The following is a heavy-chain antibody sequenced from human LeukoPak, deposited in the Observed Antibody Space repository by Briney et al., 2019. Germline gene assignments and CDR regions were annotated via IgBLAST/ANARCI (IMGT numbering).Heavy chain of an antibody. CDR2: TYYRSKRYN. Sequence: SQTLSLTCAISGDSVSINSAAWNWVRQSPSRGLEWLGRTYYRSKRYNDYADSVKSRITINPDTSTNPFSLQLNSVTPEDTAVYYCARGVIGDRRYFDYWGQGNLVSVSS. CDR3: ARGVIGDRRYFDY. V-gene: IGHV6-1*01. J-gene: IGHJ4*02. D-gene: IGHD7-27*01. CDR1: GDSVSINSAA.